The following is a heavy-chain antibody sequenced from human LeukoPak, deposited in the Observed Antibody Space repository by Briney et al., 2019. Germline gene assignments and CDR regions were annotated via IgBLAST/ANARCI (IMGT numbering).Heavy chain of an antibody. J-gene: IGHJ4*02. CDR3: ARRVESGYYGSGSRTTYFDY. V-gene: IGHV4-39*01. CDR2: IYYSGST. CDR1: GGSISSSSYY. Sequence: KPSETLSLTCTVSGGSISSSSYYWGWIRQPPGKGLEWIGSIYYSGSTYYNPSLKSRVTISVDTSKNQFSLKLSSVTAADTAVYYCARRVESGYYGSGSRTTYFDYWGQGTQVTVSS. D-gene: IGHD3-10*01.